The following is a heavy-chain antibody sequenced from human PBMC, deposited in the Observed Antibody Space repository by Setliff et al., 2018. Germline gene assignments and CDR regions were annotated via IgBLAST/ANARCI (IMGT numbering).Heavy chain of an antibody. CDR2: VYYSGTA. Sequence: SETLSLTCTVSDGSLSTYYWSWIRQPPGKGLEFIGYVYYSGTANYSPSLRSRLTISVDTSKNQFSLKLRSVTAADTAVYYCARGGYYNFWSGYSEYYYYYMDVWGKGTTVTVSS. V-gene: IGHV4-59*01. CDR1: DGSLSTYY. J-gene: IGHJ6*03. D-gene: IGHD3-3*01. CDR3: ARGGYYNFWSGYSEYYYYYMDV.